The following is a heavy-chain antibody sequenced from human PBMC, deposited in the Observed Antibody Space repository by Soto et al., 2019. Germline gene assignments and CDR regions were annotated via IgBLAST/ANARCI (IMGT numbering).Heavy chain of an antibody. J-gene: IGHJ4*02. CDR1: GGTFSSHG. V-gene: IGHV1-69*06. D-gene: IGHD2-15*01. Sequence: QVQLVQSGTVVQRRGSSVKVSCQASGGTFSSHGMAWVRQTPGQGLEWMGGIIPTFGTATYAPKFQARVNITADKSTNTDYMELHSLRSDDTAVYYCASERSAQYFDFWGQGTLITVSS. CDR3: ASERSAQYFDF. CDR2: IIPTFGTA.